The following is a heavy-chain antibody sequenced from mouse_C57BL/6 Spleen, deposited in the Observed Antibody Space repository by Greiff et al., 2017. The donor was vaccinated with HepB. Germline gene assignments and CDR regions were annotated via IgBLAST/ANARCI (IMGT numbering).Heavy chain of an antibody. CDR1: GFTFSDYG. V-gene: IGHV5-15*01. CDR2: ISNLAYSI. CDR3: ARRDYYGSSYRYFDV. Sequence: EVHLVESGGGLVQPGGSLKLSCAASGFTFSDYGMAWVRQAPRKGPEWVAFISNLAYSIYYADTVTGRFTISRENAKNTLYLEMSSLRSEDTAMYYCARRDYYGSSYRYFDVWGTGTTVTVSS. J-gene: IGHJ1*03. D-gene: IGHD1-1*01.